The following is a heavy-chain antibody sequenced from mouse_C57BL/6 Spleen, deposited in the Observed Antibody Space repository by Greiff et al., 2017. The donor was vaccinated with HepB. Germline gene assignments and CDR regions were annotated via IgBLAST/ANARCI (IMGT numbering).Heavy chain of an antibody. Sequence: QVQLQQPGAELVMPGASVKLSCKASGYTFTSYWMHWVKQRPGQGLEWIGEIDPSDSYTNYNQKFKGKSTLTVDKSSSTAYMQLSSLTSEDSAVYYCASLPYFDYWGQGTTLTVSS. V-gene: IGHV1-69*01. CDR3: ASLPYFDY. CDR2: IDPSDSYT. J-gene: IGHJ2*01. CDR1: GYTFTSYW.